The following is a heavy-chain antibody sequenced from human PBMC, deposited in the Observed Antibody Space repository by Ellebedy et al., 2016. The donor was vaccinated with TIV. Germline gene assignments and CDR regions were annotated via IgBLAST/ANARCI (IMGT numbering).Heavy chain of an antibody. CDR3: ARNTMVRGVIIPGGWDY. V-gene: IGHV1-8*01. D-gene: IGHD3-10*01. CDR1: GYTFTSYD. CDR2: MNPNSGNT. Sequence: ASVKVSXXASGYTFTSYDINWVRQATGQGLEWMGWMNPNSGNTGYAQKFQGRVTMTRNTSISTAYMELSSLRSEDTAVYYCARNTMVRGVIIPGGWDYWGQGTLVTVSS. J-gene: IGHJ4*02.